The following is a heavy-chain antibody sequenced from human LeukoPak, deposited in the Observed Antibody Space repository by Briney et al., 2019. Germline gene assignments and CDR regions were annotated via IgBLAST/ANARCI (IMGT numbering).Heavy chain of an antibody. CDR3: ARGKEVITMLRGLKPGYYFDY. CDR2: IYYVGST. V-gene: IGHV4-39*07. Sequence: SETLSLTCSVSGASITDSPYYWAWIRQPPGKGLEWIGNIYYVGSTFYNPSLKSRVTISIDTSMNHFSLNLKSVTAADTAVYYCARGKEVITMLRGLKPGYYFDYWGQGTLVTVSS. D-gene: IGHD3-10*01. CDR1: GASITDSPYY. J-gene: IGHJ4*02.